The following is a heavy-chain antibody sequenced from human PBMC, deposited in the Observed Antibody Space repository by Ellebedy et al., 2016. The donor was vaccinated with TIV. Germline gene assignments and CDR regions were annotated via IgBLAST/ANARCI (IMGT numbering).Heavy chain of an antibody. CDR1: GFTFSDYY. D-gene: IGHD5-18*01. Sequence: GGSLRLXXAASGFTFSDYYMSWIRQAPGKGLEWVSYISSSSSTIHYADSVKGRFTISRDNAKNSLYLQMNSLRDEDTAVYYCARDRGGYTYGNFDYWGQGTLVTVSS. CDR3: ARDRGGYTYGNFDY. V-gene: IGHV3-11*04. J-gene: IGHJ4*02. CDR2: ISSSSSTI.